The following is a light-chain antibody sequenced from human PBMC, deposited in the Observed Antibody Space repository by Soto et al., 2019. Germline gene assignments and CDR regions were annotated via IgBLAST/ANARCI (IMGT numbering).Light chain of an antibody. V-gene: IGLV1-51*02. J-gene: IGLJ1*01. CDR3: GTWDSSLSAHV. Sequence: QSVLTQPPSVSAAPGQKVTISCSGSSSNIGNNYVSWYQQLPGTDPKLLIYENNKRPSGIPDRFSGSKSGKSATLGITGLQTGDEAYYYCGTWDSSLSAHVFGTGTKLTVL. CDR2: ENN. CDR1: SSNIGNNY.